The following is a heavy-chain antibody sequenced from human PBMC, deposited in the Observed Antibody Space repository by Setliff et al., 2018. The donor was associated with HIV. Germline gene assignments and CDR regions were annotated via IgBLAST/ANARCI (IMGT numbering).Heavy chain of an antibody. J-gene: IGHJ4*02. D-gene: IGHD2-2*01. CDR1: GFTLREVS. V-gene: IGHV1-24*01. CDR2: FDPEDGET. CDR3: AIGRVGGWLRPMPDF. Sequence: GASVKVSCKVSGFTLREVSIHWVRQALGKGLEWLGYFDPEDGETVYAQKFQGRVSMTEDTSTNTAYVELDGLRSGDTAVYYCAIGRVGGWLRPMPDFWGQGALVTVSS.